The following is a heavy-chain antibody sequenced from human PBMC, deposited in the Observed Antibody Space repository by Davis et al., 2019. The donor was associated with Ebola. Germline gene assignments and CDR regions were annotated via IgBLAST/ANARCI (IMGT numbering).Heavy chain of an antibody. CDR3: ARSEDSSGYYIPDY. Sequence: GESLKISCAASGFTFSSYWMGWVRQAPGKGLEWVANIKEDGSQKYYVDSVKGRFTISRDNAKNSLYLQMNSLRAEDTAVYYCARSEDSSGYYIPDYWGQGTLVTVSS. V-gene: IGHV3-7*01. CDR2: IKEDGSQK. CDR1: GFTFSSYW. D-gene: IGHD3-22*01. J-gene: IGHJ4*02.